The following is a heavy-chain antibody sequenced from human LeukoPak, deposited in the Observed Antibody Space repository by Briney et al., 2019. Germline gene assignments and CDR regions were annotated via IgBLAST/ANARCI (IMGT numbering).Heavy chain of an antibody. Sequence: GASVKVSCKASGGTFSSYAISWVRQAPGQGLEWMGGIIPIFGTANYAQKFQGRVTITADESTSTAYMELSSLRSEDTAVYYCASTAHYAEVRETGYEFDYWGQGTLVTVSS. CDR3: ASTAHYAEVRETGYEFDY. CDR1: GGTFSSYA. D-gene: IGHD3-10*01. V-gene: IGHV1-69*13. J-gene: IGHJ4*02. CDR2: IIPIFGTA.